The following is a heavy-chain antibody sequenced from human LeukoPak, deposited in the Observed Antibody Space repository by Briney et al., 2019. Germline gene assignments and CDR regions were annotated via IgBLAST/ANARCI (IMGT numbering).Heavy chain of an antibody. J-gene: IGHJ6*02. Sequence: GRSLRLSCAASGFTYSSYGMHWVRQAPGKGLEWVAVRSYDGSNKYYADSVKGRFTISRDNSKNTLYLQMNSLSAEDTAVYYCAKDGSSGQNYYYYYGMDVWGQGTTVTVSS. CDR3: AKDGSSGQNYYYYYGMDV. D-gene: IGHD6-19*01. V-gene: IGHV3-30*18. CDR2: RSYDGSNK. CDR1: GFTYSSYG.